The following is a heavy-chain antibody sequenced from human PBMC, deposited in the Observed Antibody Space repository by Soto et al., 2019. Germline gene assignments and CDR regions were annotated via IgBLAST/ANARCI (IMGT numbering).Heavy chain of an antibody. CDR3: VKGSSASRPYYFVS. Sequence: PGGSLRLSCAASGFTISTKQMAWFRQAPGMGQERVSVLYADGDTYYADSKKGRFTISRDNSKNTLLQEMNSLRAEDTAVYYCVKGSSASRPYYFVSWGQGT. CDR2: LYADGDT. V-gene: IGHV3-53*01. CDR1: GFTISTKQ. J-gene: IGHJ4*02. D-gene: IGHD3-16*01.